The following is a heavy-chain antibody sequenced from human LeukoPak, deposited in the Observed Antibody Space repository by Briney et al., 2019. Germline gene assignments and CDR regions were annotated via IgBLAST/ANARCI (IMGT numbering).Heavy chain of an antibody. Sequence: ASVKVSCKASGYTFTDYFLHWVRQAPAQGLEWMGWINPKSGGTNYAQNFQGRVTMTRDTSITTADMELSGLRSDDTAVFYCARAGAATVPDWHFDVWGRGTLVTISS. D-gene: IGHD1-26*01. V-gene: IGHV1-2*02. CDR3: ARAGAATVPDWHFDV. J-gene: IGHJ2*01. CDR1: GYTFTDYF. CDR2: INPKSGGT.